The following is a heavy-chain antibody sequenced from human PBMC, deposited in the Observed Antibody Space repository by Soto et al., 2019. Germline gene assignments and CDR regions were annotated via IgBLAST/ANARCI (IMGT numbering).Heavy chain of an antibody. CDR2: IYNSGTT. CDR3: ARDSYFTL. V-gene: IGHV3-53*02. Sequence: EVQLVETGGGLIQPGGSLKLSCVASGFTVSSNSMSWVRQAPGKALEWVSIIYNSGTTYYADSVKGRFTVSRDNSKNTLYLQMNSLRAEDTAVYYCARDSYFTLWGQGTLVTVSA. CDR1: GFTVSSNS. D-gene: IGHD2-15*01. J-gene: IGHJ4*02.